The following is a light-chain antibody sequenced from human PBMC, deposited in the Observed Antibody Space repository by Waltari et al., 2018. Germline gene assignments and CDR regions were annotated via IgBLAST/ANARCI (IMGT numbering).Light chain of an antibody. V-gene: IGKV1-39*01. Sequence: DIQMTQSPSSLSASVGDRVTVIGRESQSISRYLNWYQQKPGKAPTLLVYAASNLQSGVPSMFGGSRTGADFTLTYSSLQPEDSSTYDGQQSFSAPPTCGGGTKVEI. CDR2: AAS. CDR3: QQSFSAPPT. J-gene: IGKJ4*02. CDR1: QSISRY.